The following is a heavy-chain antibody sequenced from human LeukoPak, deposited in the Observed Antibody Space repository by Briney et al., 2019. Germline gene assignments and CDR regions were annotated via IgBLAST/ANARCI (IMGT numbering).Heavy chain of an antibody. J-gene: IGHJ4*02. V-gene: IGHV6-1*01. D-gene: IGHD1-7*01. CDR2: TYYRSKWNK. CDR1: GDSFSSNSAA. CDR3: ARGYMGTTDY. Sequence: PSQTLSLTCAISGDSFSSNSAAWNWIRQSPSRGLEWLGRTYYRSKWNKNYAASVKSRITINPDTSKNQLSLQLNSVTPEDTAVYYCARGYMGTTDYWGQGTLVIVSS.